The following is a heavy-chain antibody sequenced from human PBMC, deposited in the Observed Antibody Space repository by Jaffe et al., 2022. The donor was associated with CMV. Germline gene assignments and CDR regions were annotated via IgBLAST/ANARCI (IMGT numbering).Heavy chain of an antibody. Sequence: QVQLQQWGAGLLKPSETLSLTCAVYGGSFSGYYWSWIRQPPGKGLEWIGEINHSGSTNYNPSLKSRVTISVDTSKNQFSLKLSSVTAADTAVYYCARDLGRPYYYDSSGYFGYWGQGTLVTVSS. CDR2: INHSGST. J-gene: IGHJ4*02. CDR3: ARDLGRPYYYDSSGYFGY. D-gene: IGHD3-22*01. V-gene: IGHV4-34*01. CDR1: GGSFSGYY.